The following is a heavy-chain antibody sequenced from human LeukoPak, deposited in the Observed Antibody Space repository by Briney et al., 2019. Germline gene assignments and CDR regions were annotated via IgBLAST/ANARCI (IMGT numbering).Heavy chain of an antibody. CDR3: ARGPMGTNGY. D-gene: IGHD2-8*01. CDR1: GGSFSGYY. Sequence: SETLSLTCAVYGGSFSGYYWSWIRQPPGKGLEWIGEINHSGSTNYNPSLKSPVTISVDTSKNQFSLKLSSVTAADTAVYYCARGPMGTNGYWGQGSLVTVSS. V-gene: IGHV4-34*01. CDR2: INHSGST. J-gene: IGHJ4*02.